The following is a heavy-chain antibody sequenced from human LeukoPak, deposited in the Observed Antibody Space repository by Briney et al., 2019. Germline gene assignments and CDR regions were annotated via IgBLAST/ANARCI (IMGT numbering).Heavy chain of an antibody. V-gene: IGHV3-23*01. D-gene: IGHD3-22*01. Sequence: GGSLRLSCAASGFTFSSYEMNWVRQAPGKGLEWVSAISGSGGSTYYADSVKGRFTISRDNSKNTLYLQMNSLRAEDTAVYYCAKDRTTLDSSGYYYPYYFDYWGQGTLVTVSS. CDR3: AKDRTTLDSSGYYYPYYFDY. CDR2: ISGSGGST. J-gene: IGHJ4*02. CDR1: GFTFSSYE.